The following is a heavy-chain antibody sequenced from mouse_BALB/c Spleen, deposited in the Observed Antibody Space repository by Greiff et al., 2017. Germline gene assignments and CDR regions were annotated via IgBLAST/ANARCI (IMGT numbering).Heavy chain of an antibody. CDR3: ARWYDGFDY. CDR2: ISSGSSTI. J-gene: IGHJ2*01. Sequence: EVQLVESGGGLVQPGGSRKLSCAASGFTFSSFGMHWVRQAPEKGLEWVAYISSGSSTIYYADTVKGRFTISRDNPKNTLFLQMTSLRSEDTAMYYCARWYDGFDYWGQGTTLTVSS. CDR1: GFTFSSFG. D-gene: IGHD2-14*01. V-gene: IGHV5-17*02.